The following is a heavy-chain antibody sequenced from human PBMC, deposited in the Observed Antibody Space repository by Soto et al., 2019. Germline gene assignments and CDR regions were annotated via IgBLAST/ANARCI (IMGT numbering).Heavy chain of an antibody. J-gene: IGHJ4*02. CDR2: IKDDGRT. D-gene: IGHD5-12*01. CDR1: GGSLSGYY. V-gene: IGHV4-34*01. Sequence: QVQLQQWGAGLLKPSETLSLNCAVNGGSLSGYYWSWIRQPPGKGLEWIGEIKDDGRTNYSPALKSRATISSDTSNNQFSLRLYSVTAADTGVYYCARGQEGVVATHWDQGTLVTVSS. CDR3: ARGQEGVVATH.